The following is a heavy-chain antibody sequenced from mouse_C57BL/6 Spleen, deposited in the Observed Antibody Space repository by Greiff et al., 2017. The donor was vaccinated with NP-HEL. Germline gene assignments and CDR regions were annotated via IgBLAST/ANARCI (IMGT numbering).Heavy chain of an antibody. J-gene: IGHJ2*01. D-gene: IGHD4-1*01. CDR1: GFTFSDSG. Sequence: EVKLMESGGGLVKPGGSLKLSCAASGFTFSDSGMHWVRQAPEKGLEWVASISSGSSTSYYADTVKGRFTISRDNAKNTLFLQMTIRRSEDTAMYYCARPTGTGYYLDYWGQGTTLTVSS. CDR2: ISSGSSTS. CDR3: ARPTGTGYYLDY. V-gene: IGHV5-17*01.